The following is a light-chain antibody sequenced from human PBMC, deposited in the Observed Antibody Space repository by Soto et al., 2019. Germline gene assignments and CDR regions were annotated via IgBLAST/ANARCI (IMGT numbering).Light chain of an antibody. J-gene: IGKJ1*01. CDR2: AAS. Sequence: IQLTQSPSSLSASVGDRVTITCRASQDIAIYLAWYQQKPGEAPKLLIYAASTLYGGVPSRFSGSGSGTDFTLTISSLQPDDFATYYCQHYNSYSEAFGQGTKV. CDR3: QHYNSYSEA. CDR1: QDIAIY. V-gene: IGKV1-9*01.